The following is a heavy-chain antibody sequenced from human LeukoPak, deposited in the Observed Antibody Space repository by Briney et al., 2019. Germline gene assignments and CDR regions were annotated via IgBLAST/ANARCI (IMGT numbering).Heavy chain of an antibody. CDR3: AKDIVVVPAAIPGD. CDR2: ISGSGGST. D-gene: IGHD2-2*02. Sequence: PGGSLRLSCAASGFTFSSYAMSWVRQAPGKGLEWVSAISGSGGSTYYADSVKGRFTISRDNPKNTLYLQMNSLRAEDTAVYYCAKDIVVVPAAIPGDWGQGTLVPVSS. V-gene: IGHV3-23*01. J-gene: IGHJ4*02. CDR1: GFTFSSYA.